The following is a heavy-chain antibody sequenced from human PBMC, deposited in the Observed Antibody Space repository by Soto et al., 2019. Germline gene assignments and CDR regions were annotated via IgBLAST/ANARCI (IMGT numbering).Heavy chain of an antibody. J-gene: IGHJ3*02. D-gene: IGHD3-3*01. CDR1: GFTFSSYW. V-gene: IGHV3-7*01. Sequence: PGGSLRLSCAASGFTFSSYWMSWVRQAPGKGLEWVANIKQDGSEKYYVDSVKGRFTISRDNAKNSLYLQMNSLRAEDTAVYYCARDGGMGITIFGVVQNAFDIWGQGTMVT. CDR3: ARDGGMGITIFGVVQNAFDI. CDR2: IKQDGSEK.